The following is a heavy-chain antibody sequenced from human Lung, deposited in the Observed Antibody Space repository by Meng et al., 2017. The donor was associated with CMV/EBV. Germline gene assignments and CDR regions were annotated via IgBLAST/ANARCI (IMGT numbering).Heavy chain of an antibody. J-gene: IGHJ3*01. CDR2: IYSDGIST. Sequence: GGSLRLXCAVSGINLNTYWMHWVRQVPGKGLVWLSRIYSDGISTRYADSVKGRFTISRDNTNNTLYLQMNGLRAEDTAVYYCAREPGRGAFDVWGQGTKVT. D-gene: IGHD3-10*01. V-gene: IGHV3-74*01. CDR3: AREPGRGAFDV. CDR1: GINLNTYW.